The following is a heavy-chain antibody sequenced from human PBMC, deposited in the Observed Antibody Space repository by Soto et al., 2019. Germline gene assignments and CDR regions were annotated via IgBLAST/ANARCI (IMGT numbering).Heavy chain of an antibody. V-gene: IGHV1-18*01. CDR2: ISAYNGNT. Sequence: ASVKVFCKASGYTFTSYGISWVRQAPGQGLEWMGWISAYNGNTNYAQKLQGRVTMTTDTSTSTAYMELRSLRSDDTAVYYCARDLRGTGPNLKYYYYMDVWGKGTTVTVSS. D-gene: IGHD3-16*01. CDR3: ARDLRGTGPNLKYYYYMDV. J-gene: IGHJ6*03. CDR1: GYTFTSYG.